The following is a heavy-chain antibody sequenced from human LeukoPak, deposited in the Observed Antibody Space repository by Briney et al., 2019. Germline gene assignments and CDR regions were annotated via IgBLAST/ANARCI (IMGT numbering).Heavy chain of an antibody. V-gene: IGHV4-34*01. CDR3: ARGSLGYCSSTSCYPNLDYYYYYGMDV. CDR1: GGSFSGYH. D-gene: IGHD2-2*01. J-gene: IGHJ6*02. Sequence: PSETLSLTCGVYGGSFSGYHWNWIRQPPGEGLEWIGEINHSGSTNYNPSLKSRVTISVDTSKKQFSLRLSSVTAADTAVYYCARGSLGYCSSTSCYPNLDYYYYYGMDVWGQGTTVTVSS. CDR2: INHSGST.